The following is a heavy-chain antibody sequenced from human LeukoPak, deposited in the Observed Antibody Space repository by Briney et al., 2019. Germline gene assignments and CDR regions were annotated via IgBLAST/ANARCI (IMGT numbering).Heavy chain of an antibody. CDR2: IYYSGST. Sequence: SETLSLTCTVSGGSISSGGYYWSWIRQHPGKGLEWIGYIYYSGSTYYNPSLKSRVTISVDTSKNQFSPKLSSVTAADTAVYYCARVTIETYYYDSSGYWSLDAFDIWGQGTMVTVSS. D-gene: IGHD3-22*01. CDR3: ARVTIETYYYDSSGYWSLDAFDI. CDR1: GGSISSGGYY. V-gene: IGHV4-31*03. J-gene: IGHJ3*02.